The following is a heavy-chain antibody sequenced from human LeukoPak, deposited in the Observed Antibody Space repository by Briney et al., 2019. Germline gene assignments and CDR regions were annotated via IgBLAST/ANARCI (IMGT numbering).Heavy chain of an antibody. J-gene: IGHJ4*02. Sequence: SQTLSLTCTVSGASISSGGYYWSWIRQHPGKGLEWIGYISYSGSTDYNPSLKSRVTISADASKTQFSLKLSSVTAADTAIFYCARLVEVTAQDYFDYWGQGTLVTVST. CDR3: ARLVEVTAQDYFDY. V-gene: IGHV4-31*03. CDR2: ISYSGST. D-gene: IGHD2-21*02. CDR1: GASISSGGYY.